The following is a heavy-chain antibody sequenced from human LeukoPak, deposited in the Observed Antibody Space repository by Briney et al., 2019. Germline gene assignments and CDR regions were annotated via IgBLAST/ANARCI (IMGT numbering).Heavy chain of an antibody. CDR1: GFTFRNYG. V-gene: IGHV3-30*18. Sequence: GGSVRLSCAASGFTFRNYGMHWVRQPPAKGLEWGAVVSYDGKNTYYVDSVKDRFTVSRDNYKNTLYLQMSRLRVEETAVYYCANLRGNNWYIEYWGQGTLVTVSS. CDR2: VSYDGKNT. D-gene: IGHD1-1*01. J-gene: IGHJ4*02. CDR3: ANLRGNNWYIEY.